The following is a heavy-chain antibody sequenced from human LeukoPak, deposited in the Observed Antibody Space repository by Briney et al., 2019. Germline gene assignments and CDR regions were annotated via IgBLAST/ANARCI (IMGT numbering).Heavy chain of an antibody. CDR1: GFTFSTFG. V-gene: IGHV3-30*18. CDR2: ISYDGSNQ. D-gene: IGHD1/OR15-1a*01. Sequence: GGSLRLFCAASGFTFSTFGMHWVRQAPDKGLEWVAAISYDGSNQYYIDSVKGRFTISRDNSKNTLYLQMNSLRAEDTAVYYCTKLNNYDDYWGQGTQVTVSS. CDR3: TKLNNYDDY. J-gene: IGHJ4*02.